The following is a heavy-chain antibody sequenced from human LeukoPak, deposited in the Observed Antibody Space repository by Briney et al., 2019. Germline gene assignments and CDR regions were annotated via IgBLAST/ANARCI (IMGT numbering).Heavy chain of an antibody. CDR1: GFTFSSYG. J-gene: IGHJ4*02. D-gene: IGHD1-26*01. CDR3: ARAPTSYYYFDY. CDR2: IWYDGSNK. Sequence: PGGSLRLSCAASGFTFSSYGMHWVRQAPGKGLEWVAVIWYDGSNKYYADSVKGRFTISRDNSKNTLYLQMNGLRAEDTAVYYCARAPTSYYYFDYWGQGTLVTVSS. V-gene: IGHV3-33*01.